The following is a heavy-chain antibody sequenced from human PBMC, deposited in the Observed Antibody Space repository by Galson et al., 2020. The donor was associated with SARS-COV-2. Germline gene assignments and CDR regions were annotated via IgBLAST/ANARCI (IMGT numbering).Heavy chain of an antibody. J-gene: IGHJ4*02. CDR2: ISYDGSNK. Sequence: GGSLRLSCAASGFTFSSYGMHWVRQAPGKGLEWVAVISYDGSNKYYADSVKGRFTISRDNSKNTLYLQMNSLRAEDTAVYYCAKDSSENGGVVDYWGQGTLVTVSS. CDR1: GFTFSSYG. CDR3: AKDSSENGGVVDY. D-gene: IGHD3-16*01. V-gene: IGHV3-30*18.